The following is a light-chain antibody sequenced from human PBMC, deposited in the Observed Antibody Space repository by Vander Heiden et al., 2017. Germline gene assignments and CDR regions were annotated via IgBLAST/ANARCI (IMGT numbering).Light chain of an antibody. V-gene: IGKV3-20*01. CDR2: ATS. CDR3: QQYGSSHT. J-gene: IGKJ4*01. Sequence: EIVLTQSPGTLSLSPGERATLSCRASQSVSSSYLAWYQQKPGQAPRLLIYATSTRATGIPDRFSGIGSGTDFTLTIGRLEPEDSAVYYCQQYGSSHTFGGWTKVEIK. CDR1: QSVSSSY.